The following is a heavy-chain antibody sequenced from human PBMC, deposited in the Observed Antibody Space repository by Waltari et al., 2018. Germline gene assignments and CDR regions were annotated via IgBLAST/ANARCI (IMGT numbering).Heavy chain of an antibody. V-gene: IGHV1-69*01. Sequence: QVQLVQSGAEVKKPGSSVKVSCKASGGTFSSYAISWVRQAPGQGLEWMGGIIPIFGTANYAQKFQGRVTITADESTSTAYMELSSLRSEDTAVYYCAAPQRETIFGVAPVEDWFDPWGQGTLVTVSS. CDR3: AAPQRETIFGVAPVEDWFDP. D-gene: IGHD3-3*01. CDR1: GGTFSSYA. CDR2: IIPIFGTA. J-gene: IGHJ5*02.